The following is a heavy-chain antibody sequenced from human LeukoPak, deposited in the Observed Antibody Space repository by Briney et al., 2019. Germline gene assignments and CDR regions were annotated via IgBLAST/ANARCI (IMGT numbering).Heavy chain of an antibody. J-gene: IGHJ4*02. CDR3: ARDPYDFWSGYYFDY. CDR2: INSDGSST. D-gene: IGHD3-3*01. Sequence: GGSLRLSCAASGFTFSSYWMHWVRQAPGKGLVWVSRINSDGSSTSYADSVKGRFTISRDNAKNSLYLQMNSLRAEDTAVYYCARDPYDFWSGYYFDYWGQGTLVTVSS. CDR1: GFTFSSYW. V-gene: IGHV3-74*01.